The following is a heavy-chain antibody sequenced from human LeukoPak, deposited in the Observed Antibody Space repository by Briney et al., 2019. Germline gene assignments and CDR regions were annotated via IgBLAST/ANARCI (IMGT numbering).Heavy chain of an antibody. J-gene: IGHJ4*02. Sequence: GGSLRLSCAASGFTFSSYWMSWVRQAPGKGLEWVANIKQDGSEKYYVDSVKGRFTISRDNAKNSLYLQMNSLRAEDTAVYYCARGWEQQPGKVYYFDYWGQRTLVTVSS. CDR2: IKQDGSEK. CDR3: ARGWEQQPGKVYYFDY. CDR1: GFTFSSYW. V-gene: IGHV3-7*01. D-gene: IGHD6-13*01.